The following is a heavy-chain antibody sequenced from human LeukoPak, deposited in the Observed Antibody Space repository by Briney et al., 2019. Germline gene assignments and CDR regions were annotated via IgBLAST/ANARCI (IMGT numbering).Heavy chain of an antibody. D-gene: IGHD1-26*01. J-gene: IGHJ3*02. Sequence: PGGSLRLSCAASGVTVSSNYMSWVRQAPGKGLEWVSEIYSDGSTYYEASVKGRFSISRANSKSTAYLQMNSLTAEDTAVYYCARELREHGVFDIWGQGTMVTVSS. V-gene: IGHV3-53*01. CDR1: GVTVSSNY. CDR3: ARELREHGVFDI. CDR2: IYSDGST.